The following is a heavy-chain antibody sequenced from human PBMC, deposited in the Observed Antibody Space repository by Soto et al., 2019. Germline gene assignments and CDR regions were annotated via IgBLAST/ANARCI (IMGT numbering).Heavy chain of an antibody. CDR2: IYYSGTT. Sequence: QVQLQESGPGLVKPSQPLSLTCTVAGGAINSGGYSWNCFRQPPGKGLECIGYIYYSGTTYYNPSLKSRLTISVDTSKNQFSLNLRSVTAADTAVYYCAREGDCTNGVCYDYWGQGILVTVSS. V-gene: IGHV4-30-4*01. D-gene: IGHD2-8*01. CDR3: AREGDCTNGVCYDY. CDR1: GGAINSGGYS. J-gene: IGHJ4*02.